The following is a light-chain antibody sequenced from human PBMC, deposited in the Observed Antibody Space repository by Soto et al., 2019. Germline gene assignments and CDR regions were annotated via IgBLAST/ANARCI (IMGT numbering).Light chain of an antibody. V-gene: IGLV1-44*01. CDR2: NRN. J-gene: IGLJ2*01. CDR1: SSNIGSHT. Sequence: QSVLTQPPSASGTPGQRITLSCSGSSSNIGSHTVNWYQQLPGATPKVLIYNRNERPSGVPDRFSGSKSGSSASLAISSPQPEDEADYYCAAWDDSLNGPRFGGGTKVTVL. CDR3: AAWDDSLNGPR.